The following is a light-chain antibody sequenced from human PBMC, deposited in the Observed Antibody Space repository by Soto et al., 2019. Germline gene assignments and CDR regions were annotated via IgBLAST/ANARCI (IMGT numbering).Light chain of an antibody. CDR3: QQCNSHQT. Sequence: DIQMTQSPSSLSASVGDRVTITCRASQSINSNLIWYQQKPGEAPKPLIYTASSLYSGVPSRFSSRRSETECTLTNSSLPPDESALYICQQCNSHQTFSQGTKVDIK. CDR1: QSINSN. CDR2: TAS. V-gene: IGKV1-17*01. J-gene: IGKJ1*01.